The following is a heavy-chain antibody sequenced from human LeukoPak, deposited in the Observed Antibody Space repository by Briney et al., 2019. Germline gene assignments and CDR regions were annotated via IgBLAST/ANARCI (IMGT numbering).Heavy chain of an antibody. CDR2: IGGSGGST. CDR3: AKERSILVLTSFDY. Sequence: QSGGSLRLSCAASGFTFSSYAMSWVRQAPGKGLEWVSVIGGSGGSTYYADSVKGRFTISRDNSKNTLYLQMNSLRAEDTAIYFCAKERSILVLTSFDYWGQGTLVTVSS. J-gene: IGHJ4*02. D-gene: IGHD3-22*01. V-gene: IGHV3-23*01. CDR1: GFTFSSYA.